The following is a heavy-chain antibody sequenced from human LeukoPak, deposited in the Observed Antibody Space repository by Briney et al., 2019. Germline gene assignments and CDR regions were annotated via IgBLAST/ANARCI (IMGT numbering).Heavy chain of an antibody. J-gene: IGHJ4*02. Sequence: ASVKVSCKASGYTFTSYYMHWVRQAPGQGLEWMGRINPNSGGTNYAQKFQGRVTMTRDTSISTAYMELSRLRSDDTAVYYCARDRMVRGVMIDYWGQGTLVTVSS. V-gene: IGHV1-2*06. CDR2: INPNSGGT. CDR1: GYTFTSYY. D-gene: IGHD3-10*01. CDR3: ARDRMVRGVMIDY.